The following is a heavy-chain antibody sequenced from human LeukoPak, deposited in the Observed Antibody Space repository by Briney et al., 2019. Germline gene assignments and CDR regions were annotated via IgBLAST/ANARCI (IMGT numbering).Heavy chain of an antibody. CDR3: ARKGSSGWFFDY. V-gene: IGHV4-39*01. Sequence: SETLSLTCTASGGSISSYYWGWIRQPPGKGLEWIGSIYYSGSTYYNPSLKSRVTISVDTSKNQFSLKLSSVTAADTAVYYCARKGSSGWFFDYWGQGTLVTVSS. CDR1: GGSISSYY. J-gene: IGHJ4*02. CDR2: IYYSGST. D-gene: IGHD6-19*01.